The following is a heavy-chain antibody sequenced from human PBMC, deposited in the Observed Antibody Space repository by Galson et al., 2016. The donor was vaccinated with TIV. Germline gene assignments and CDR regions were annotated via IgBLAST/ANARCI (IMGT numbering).Heavy chain of an antibody. J-gene: IGHJ6*02. CDR3: ARDRYYDASGYYYYYYGMDV. CDR2: IYSAGDT. V-gene: IGHV3-53*05. D-gene: IGHD3-22*01. Sequence: RQAPGRGLEWVSTIYSAGDTYYADSVKGRFTISRDNSKNTLYLQMSGLRTEDTAVYYCARDRYYDASGYYYYYYGMDVWGQGTTVTVSS.